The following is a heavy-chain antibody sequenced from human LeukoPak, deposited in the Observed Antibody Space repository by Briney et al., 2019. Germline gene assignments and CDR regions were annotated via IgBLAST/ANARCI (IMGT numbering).Heavy chain of an antibody. CDR2: IYTSGST. V-gene: IGHV4-61*02. CDR3: ARSVDCSSTSCYTPTEYFQH. J-gene: IGHJ1*01. Sequence: SETLSLTCTVSGGSISSGSYYWSWIRQPAGKGLEWIGRIYTSGSTNYNPSLKSRVTISVDTSKNQFSLKLSSVTAADTAVYYCARSVDCSSTSCYTPTEYFQHWGQGTLVTVSS. CDR1: GGSISSGSYY. D-gene: IGHD2-2*02.